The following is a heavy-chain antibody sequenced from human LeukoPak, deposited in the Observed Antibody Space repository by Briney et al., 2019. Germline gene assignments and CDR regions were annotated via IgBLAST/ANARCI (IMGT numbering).Heavy chain of an antibody. CDR3: ATKTPLGYCSGGSCYSGWYYFDY. CDR2: ISSSGGST. Sequence: GFLRLSCAASGFTFRSYGMTWVRQAPGKGLEWVSAISSSGGSTYYADSVKGRFTISRDNSKNTLYLQMNSLRDEDTAVYYCATKTPLGYCSGGSCYSGWYYFDYWGQGTLVTVSS. CDR1: GFTFRSYG. V-gene: IGHV3-23*01. D-gene: IGHD2-15*01. J-gene: IGHJ4*02.